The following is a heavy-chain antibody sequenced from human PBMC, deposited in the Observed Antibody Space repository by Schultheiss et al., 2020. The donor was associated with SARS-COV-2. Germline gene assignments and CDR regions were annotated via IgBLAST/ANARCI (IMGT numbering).Heavy chain of an antibody. CDR3: ARGAWGDYGDY. CDR2: IYSGGST. V-gene: IGHV3-66*02. J-gene: IGHJ4*02. CDR1: GFTFSDYY. D-gene: IGHD4-17*01. Sequence: GGSLRLSCAASGFTFSDYYMSWVRQAPGKGLEWVSVIYSGGSTYYADSVKGRFTISRHNSKNTLYLQMNSLRAEDTAVYYCARGAWGDYGDYWGQGTLVTVSS.